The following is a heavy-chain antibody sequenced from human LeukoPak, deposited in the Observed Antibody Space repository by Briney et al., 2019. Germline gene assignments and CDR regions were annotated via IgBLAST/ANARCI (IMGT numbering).Heavy chain of an antibody. CDR1: GGSINNYY. V-gene: IGHV4-59*01. CDR3: ARGIVGATPFDS. J-gene: IGHJ4*02. CDR2: IYYSGST. Sequence: PSETLSLTCTVSGGSINNYYWSWIRQPPGKGLEWIGYIYYSGSTNYNPSLKSRVTISADTSKNQFSLKLSSVTAADTAVYYCARGIVGATPFDSWGQGTLVTVSS. D-gene: IGHD1-26*01.